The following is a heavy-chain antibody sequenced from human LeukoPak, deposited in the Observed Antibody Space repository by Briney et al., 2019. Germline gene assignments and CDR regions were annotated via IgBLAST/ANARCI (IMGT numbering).Heavy chain of an antibody. Sequence: GGSLRLSCAASGFTFSDYYMSWIRQAPGKGLVWVSRINSDGSSTSYADSVKGRFTISRDNAKNTLYLQMNSLRAEDTAVYYCARGYRGGVFYYYYYMDVWGKGTTVTVSS. CDR1: GFTFSDYY. CDR2: INSDGSST. CDR3: ARGYRGGVFYYYYYMDV. D-gene: IGHD3-10*01. V-gene: IGHV3-74*01. J-gene: IGHJ6*03.